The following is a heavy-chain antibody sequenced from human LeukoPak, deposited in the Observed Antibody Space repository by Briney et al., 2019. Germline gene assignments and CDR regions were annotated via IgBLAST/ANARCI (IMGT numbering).Heavy chain of an antibody. CDR3: ASDSSGYRFDY. D-gene: IGHD3-22*01. CDR1: GFTFSSYS. Sequence: GGSLRLSCAASGFTFSSYSMNWVRQAPGKGLEWVSSISSSSYIYYADSVKGRFTISRDNSKNTLYLQMNSLRAEDTAVYYCASDSSGYRFDYWGQGTLVTVSS. J-gene: IGHJ4*02. V-gene: IGHV3-21*04. CDR2: ISSSSYI.